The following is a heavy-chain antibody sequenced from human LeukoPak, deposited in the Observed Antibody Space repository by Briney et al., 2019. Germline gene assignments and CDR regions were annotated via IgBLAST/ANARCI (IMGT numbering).Heavy chain of an antibody. J-gene: IGHJ6*02. CDR2: INGNGDIA. CDR3: ARDSRFLEWFPSRNYYYYYGMDV. V-gene: IGHV3-43*01. Sequence: GGSLRLCCAASGFTFDAYTMHWVRQAPGKGLEWVSPINGNGDIALYADSVRGRFTVSRDNSENSLYLQMNSLRAEDTAVYYCARDSRFLEWFPSRNYYYYYGMDVWGQGTTVTVSS. D-gene: IGHD3-3*01. CDR1: GFTFDAYT.